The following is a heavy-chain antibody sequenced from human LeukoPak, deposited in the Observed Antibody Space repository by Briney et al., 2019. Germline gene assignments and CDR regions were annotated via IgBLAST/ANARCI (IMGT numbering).Heavy chain of an antibody. V-gene: IGHV3-30*04. CDR1: GFTFSSYA. CDR3: ARDAVPLSRGGSNSYLFDY. D-gene: IGHD2-15*01. Sequence: PGRSLRLSCAASGFTFSSYAMHWVRQAPGKGLEWVAVISYDGRNKYYADSVKGRFTISRDNSKNTLYLQMNSLRAEDTAVYYCARDAVPLSRGGSNSYLFDYWGQGTLVTASS. J-gene: IGHJ4*02. CDR2: ISYDGRNK.